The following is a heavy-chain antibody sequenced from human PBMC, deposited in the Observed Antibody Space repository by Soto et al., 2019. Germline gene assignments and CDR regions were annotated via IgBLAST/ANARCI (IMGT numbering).Heavy chain of an antibody. J-gene: IGHJ4*02. CDR2: IFYNGTA. CDR3: ARIGGWYDIDF. CDR1: GGSVSSGSFH. Sequence: VQLQQSGPGLVKPSETLSLTCSVSGGSVSSGSFHWSWIRESPGKGLLFIGSIFYNGTANYSPSLKNRVSNSVATSQSQVSLTLVSVAAADTAVYYCARIGGWYDIDFWGQGNLVTVST. D-gene: IGHD6-19*01. V-gene: IGHV4-61*01.